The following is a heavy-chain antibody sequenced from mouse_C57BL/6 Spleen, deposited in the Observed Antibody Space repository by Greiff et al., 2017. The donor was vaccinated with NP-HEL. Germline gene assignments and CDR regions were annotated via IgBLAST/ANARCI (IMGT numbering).Heavy chain of an antibody. Sequence: QVQLKESGAELVKPGASVKMSCKASGYTFTTYPIEWMKQNHGKSLEWIGNFHPYNDDTKYNEKFKGKATLTVEKSSSTVYLELSRLTSDDSAVYDCARGGYYGSSGAMDYWGQGTSVTVSS. CDR3: ARGGYYGSSGAMDY. D-gene: IGHD1-1*01. CDR2: FHPYNDDT. V-gene: IGHV1-47*01. CDR1: GYTFTTYP. J-gene: IGHJ4*01.